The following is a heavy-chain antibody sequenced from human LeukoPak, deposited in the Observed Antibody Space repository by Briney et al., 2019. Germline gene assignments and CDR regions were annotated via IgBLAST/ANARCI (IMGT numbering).Heavy chain of an antibody. J-gene: IGHJ4*02. V-gene: IGHV4-4*07. CDR1: GGSISNYY. D-gene: IGHD6-6*01. CDR3: ARESSSWPYYFDY. CDR2: IYTSGYT. Sequence: PSETLSLTCTVSGGSISNYYWTFIRQPAGKGLEWVGRIYTSGYTNYSPALRSRVTMSIDTSKDQFSLKLNSVTAADTAVYFCARESSSWPYYFDYWGQGALVTVSS.